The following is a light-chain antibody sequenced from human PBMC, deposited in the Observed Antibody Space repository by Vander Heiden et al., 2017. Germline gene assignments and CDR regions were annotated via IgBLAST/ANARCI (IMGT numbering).Light chain of an antibody. CDR1: SSDVGNYNL. Sequence: QSALTQPARESRSPGQSITIACTGSSSDVGNYNLVSWYQQHPGKALKVMIYEGSKRPSGVSPRFSGSKSGNTASLTISGLQAEDEADYYCCSYAGSSTVIFGGGTKLTVL. CDR2: EGS. CDR3: CSYAGSSTVI. J-gene: IGLJ2*01. V-gene: IGLV2-23*01.